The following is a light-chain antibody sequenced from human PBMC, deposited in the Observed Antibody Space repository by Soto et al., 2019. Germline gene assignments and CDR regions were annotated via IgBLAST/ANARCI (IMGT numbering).Light chain of an antibody. J-gene: IGKJ1*01. CDR2: DVS. V-gene: IGKV1-5*01. CDR1: QSINAW. Sequence: DIPMTQAPSNISASVGDRVTITCRASQSINAWLAWYQQKPGKAPKLLIYDVSTLDSGVPSRFSGSASGTEFTLTISSLESDDFVTYYCQQYHRYSTFGQGTRVDIK. CDR3: QQYHRYST.